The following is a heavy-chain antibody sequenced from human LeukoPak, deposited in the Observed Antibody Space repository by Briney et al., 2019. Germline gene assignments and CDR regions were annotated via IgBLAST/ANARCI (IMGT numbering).Heavy chain of an antibody. CDR2: ISYDGSNK. J-gene: IGHJ4*02. CDR1: GFTFSSYA. D-gene: IGHD2-2*01. CDR3: ARAESGYCSSTSCYVGGGDY. V-gene: IGHV3-30*04. Sequence: PGGSLRLSCAASGFTFSSYAMHWVRQAPGKGLEWVAVISYDGSNKYYADSVKGRFTISRDNTKNTLYLQMNSLRAEDTAVYYCARAESGYCSSTSCYVGGGDYWSQGTLVTVSS.